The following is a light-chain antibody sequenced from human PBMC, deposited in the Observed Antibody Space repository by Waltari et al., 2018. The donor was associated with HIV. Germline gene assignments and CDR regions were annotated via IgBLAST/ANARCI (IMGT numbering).Light chain of an antibody. Sequence: SYELTQQPSVSVSPGQTASITCSGDRLGDKYACWYQRKPGQSPVLVIYQNKKRPSGIPVRFSCSNSGNTATLTISGTQAMDEADYYCQAWDSSTALYVFGTGTKVTVL. CDR3: QAWDSSTALYV. V-gene: IGLV3-1*01. CDR1: RLGDKY. CDR2: QNK. J-gene: IGLJ1*01.